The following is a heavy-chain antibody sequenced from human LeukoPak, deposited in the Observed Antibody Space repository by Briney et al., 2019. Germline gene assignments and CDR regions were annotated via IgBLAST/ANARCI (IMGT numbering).Heavy chain of an antibody. CDR3: AREASSLSSFDY. J-gene: IGHJ4*02. Sequence: PGGSLRLSCAASGFTFSSYDMHWVRQAPGKGLEWVAVIWYDGSNKYYADSVKGRFTISRDNAKNSLYLQMNSLRAEDTAVYYCAREASSLSSFDYWGQGTLVTVSS. D-gene: IGHD6-6*01. CDR2: IWYDGSNK. V-gene: IGHV3-33*01. CDR1: GFTFSSYD.